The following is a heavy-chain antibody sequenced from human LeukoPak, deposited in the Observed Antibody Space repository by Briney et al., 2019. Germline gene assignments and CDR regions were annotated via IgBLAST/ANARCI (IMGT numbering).Heavy chain of an antibody. CDR2: ICTAGDT. CDR1: GFTFSSYD. Sequence: PGGSLRLSCAASGFTFSSYDMHWVRQATGKGLEWVSAICTAGDTYYPGSVKGRFTISRENAKNSLYLQMNSLRAGDTAVYYCARGDSSGYFELDYWGQGTLVTVSS. J-gene: IGHJ4*02. CDR3: ARGDSSGYFELDY. D-gene: IGHD3-22*01. V-gene: IGHV3-13*01.